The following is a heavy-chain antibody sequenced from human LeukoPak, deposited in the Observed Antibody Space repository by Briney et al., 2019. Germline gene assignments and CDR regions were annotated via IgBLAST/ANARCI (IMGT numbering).Heavy chain of an antibody. CDR3: ARVMYSGSSLDY. V-gene: IGHV1-2*02. J-gene: IGHJ4*02. CDR1: GYTFTGYY. D-gene: IGHD1-26*01. Sequence: ASVKVSCEASGYTFTGYYMHWVRQAPGQGLEWMGWINPNSGGTNYAQKFQGRVTMTRDTSISTAYMELSRLRSDDTAVYYCARVMYSGSSLDYWGQGTLVTVSS. CDR2: INPNSGGT.